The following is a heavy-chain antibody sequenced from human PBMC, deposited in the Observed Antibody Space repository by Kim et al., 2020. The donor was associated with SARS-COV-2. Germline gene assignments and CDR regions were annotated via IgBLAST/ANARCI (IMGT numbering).Heavy chain of an antibody. V-gene: IGHV3-30*18. Sequence: GGSLRLSCAASGFTFSSYGMHWVRQAPGKGLEWVAVISYEGSNKYYADSVKGRFTISRDNSKNTLYLQMNSLRAEDTAVYYCAKDGGYRAMGALVSADYWGQGTLVTVSS. D-gene: IGHD1-26*01. CDR1: GFTFSSYG. J-gene: IGHJ4*02. CDR3: AKDGGYRAMGALVSADY. CDR2: ISYEGSNK.